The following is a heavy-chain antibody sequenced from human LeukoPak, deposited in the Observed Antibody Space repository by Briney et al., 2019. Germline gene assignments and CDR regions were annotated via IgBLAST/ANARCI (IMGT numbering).Heavy chain of an antibody. J-gene: IGHJ4*02. D-gene: IGHD5-12*01. V-gene: IGHV1-2*02. Sequence: ASVKVSCKASGYTFIDYYMHWVRQAPGQGLEWMGWISPNSGGTNYAQKFQGRVTMTRDTSITTAYMELSSLRSDDTAVYYCARDYSGYERDYWGQGTLVTVSS. CDR3: ARDYSGYERDY. CDR1: GYTFIDYY. CDR2: ISPNSGGT.